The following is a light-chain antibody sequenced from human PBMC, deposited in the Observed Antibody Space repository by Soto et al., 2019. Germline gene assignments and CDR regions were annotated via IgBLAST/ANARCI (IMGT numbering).Light chain of an antibody. CDR3: SLYTSSSTFV. CDR2: EVS. V-gene: IGLV2-18*01. J-gene: IGLJ1*01. Sequence: QSVLTQPPSVSGSPGQSVTISCTGTSSDVGSYNRVSWYQQSPGTAPKLMIYEVSNRPSGVFDRFSGSKSGNTASLTISGLQAEDEADYYCSLYTSSSTFVFGTGTKVTV. CDR1: SSDVGSYNR.